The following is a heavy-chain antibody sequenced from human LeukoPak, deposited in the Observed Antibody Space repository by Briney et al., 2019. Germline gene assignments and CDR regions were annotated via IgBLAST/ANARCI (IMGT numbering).Heavy chain of an antibody. D-gene: IGHD3-3*01. J-gene: IGHJ4*02. CDR1: GYSISSGYY. Sequence: SETLSLTCTVSGYSISSGYYWGWIRQPPGKGLEWIGSIYHSGSTYYNPSLKSRVTISVDTSKNQFSLKLSSVTAADTAVYYCARDSGVGDFWSGYLGYWGQGTLVTVSS. CDR3: ARDSGVGDFWSGYLGY. CDR2: IYHSGST. V-gene: IGHV4-38-2*02.